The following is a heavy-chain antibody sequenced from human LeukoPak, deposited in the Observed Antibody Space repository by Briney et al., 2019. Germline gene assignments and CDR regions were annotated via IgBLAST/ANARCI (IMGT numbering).Heavy chain of an antibody. J-gene: IGHJ3*02. CDR3: ARAGGTYYGIAFDI. V-gene: IGHV3-9*01. CDR1: GFTFDDYA. D-gene: IGHD1-26*01. Sequence: GGSLRLSCAVSGFTFDDYAMHWVRQVPGKGLEWVSGINWNSDSIGYADSVKGRFTTSRDNAKNSLYLQMNSLRAEDTAVYYCARAGGTYYGIAFDIWGQGTMVTVSS. CDR2: INWNSDSI.